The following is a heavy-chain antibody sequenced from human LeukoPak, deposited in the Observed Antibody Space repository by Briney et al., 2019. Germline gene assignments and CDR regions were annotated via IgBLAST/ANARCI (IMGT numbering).Heavy chain of an antibody. CDR1: GYTFTGYY. CDR3: ARGLRGRRGYYYYYMDV. D-gene: IGHD1-26*01. Sequence: ASVKVSCKASGYTFTGYYMHWVRQAPGQGLEWMGWMNPNSGNTGYAQKFQGRVTMTRNTSISTAYMELSSLRSEDTAVYYCARGLRGRRGYYYYYMDVWGKGTTVTVSS. J-gene: IGHJ6*03. CDR2: MNPNSGNT. V-gene: IGHV1-8*02.